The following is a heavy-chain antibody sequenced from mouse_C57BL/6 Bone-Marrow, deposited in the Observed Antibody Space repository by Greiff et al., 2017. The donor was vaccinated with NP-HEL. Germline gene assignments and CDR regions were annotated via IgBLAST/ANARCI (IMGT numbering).Heavy chain of an antibody. D-gene: IGHD3-1*01. CDR1: GYAFSSSW. CDR3: ARGLPRFAY. CDR2: IYPGDGDT. V-gene: IGHV1-82*01. J-gene: IGHJ3*01. Sequence: VKLQQSGPELVKPGASVKISCKASGYAFSSSWMNWVKRRPGKGLEWIGRIYPGDGDTNYNGKFKGKATLTADKSSSTAYMQLSSLTSEDSAVYFCARGLPRFAYWGQGTLVTVSA.